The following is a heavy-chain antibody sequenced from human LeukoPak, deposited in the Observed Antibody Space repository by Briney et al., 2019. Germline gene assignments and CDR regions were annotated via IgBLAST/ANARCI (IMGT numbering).Heavy chain of an antibody. J-gene: IGHJ4*02. CDR1: GFTFSRFW. Sequence: PGGSLRLSCSASGFTFSRFWMSWVRQAPGKGLEYVALIKQGGSEIYHMDSVKGRFTISRDDATNSLYLQMNSLRVEDTALYYCPRDRESESDSEGDYWGQGTLVTVSS. CDR3: PRDRESESDSEGDY. V-gene: IGHV3-7*01. D-gene: IGHD4-11*01. CDR2: IKQGGSEI.